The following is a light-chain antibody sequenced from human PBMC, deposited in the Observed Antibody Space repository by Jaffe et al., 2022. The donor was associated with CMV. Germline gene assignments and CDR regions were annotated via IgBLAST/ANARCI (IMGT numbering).Light chain of an antibody. CDR3: QHYYSYPLA. Sequence: IQLTQSPSPLSASVGDRVTITCRASQGISSYLAWYQQRPGTAPKLLIYAASTLQSGVPSRFSGSGSGTDFTLTISCLQSEDFATYYCQHYYSYPLAFGGGTKVEIK. CDR1: QGISSY. J-gene: IGKJ4*01. V-gene: IGKV1-9*01. CDR2: AAS.